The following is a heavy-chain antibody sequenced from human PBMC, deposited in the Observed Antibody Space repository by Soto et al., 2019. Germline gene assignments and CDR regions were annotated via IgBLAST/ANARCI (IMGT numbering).Heavy chain of an antibody. Sequence: QVHLVQSGAEVKKPGASVKVSCKASGYTFTSYGITWVRQAPGQGLEWMGVISAHNGNTDYAQKPQGRVIVTRDTSTCTAYMELRSLRSDDTAGYYCARGRYGDYWGQGALVTVSS. D-gene: IGHD1-1*01. CDR2: ISAHNGNT. J-gene: IGHJ4*02. CDR1: GYTFTSYG. CDR3: ARGRYGDY. V-gene: IGHV1-18*01.